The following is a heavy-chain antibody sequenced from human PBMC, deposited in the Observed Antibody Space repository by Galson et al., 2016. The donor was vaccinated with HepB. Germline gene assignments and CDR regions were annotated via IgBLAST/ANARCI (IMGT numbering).Heavy chain of an antibody. J-gene: IGHJ4*02. V-gene: IGHV6-1*01. Sequence: AVPVKSRITINPDTSKNQFSLHLNSVTPEDTAVYYCARDLGGAYGTGRSLDYWGQGTLVTVSS. D-gene: IGHD1-1*01. CDR3: ARDLGGAYGTGRSLDY.